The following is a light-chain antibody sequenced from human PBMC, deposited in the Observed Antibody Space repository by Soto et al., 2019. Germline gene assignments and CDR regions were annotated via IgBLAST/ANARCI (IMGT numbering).Light chain of an antibody. Sequence: QAVVTQEPSFSVSPGGTVTLTCGLTSGSVSTNYYPSWYQQTPGQAPRTLIYATNTRSSGVPDRFSGSILGNKAALTITGAQADDESDYYCVLFMGNGVALFGGGTKVTVL. V-gene: IGLV8-61*01. J-gene: IGLJ2*01. CDR2: ATN. CDR3: VLFMGNGVAL. CDR1: SGSVSTNYY.